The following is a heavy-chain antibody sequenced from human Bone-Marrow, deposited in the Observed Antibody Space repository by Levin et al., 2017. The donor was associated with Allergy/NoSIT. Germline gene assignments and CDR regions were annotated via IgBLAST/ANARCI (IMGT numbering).Heavy chain of an antibody. CDR1: GFDFHIYV. J-gene: IGHJ6*02. V-gene: IGHV3-21*01. Sequence: GGSLRLSCAASGFDFHIYVMNWVRQAPGKGLEWLSSITTGSNYRYYIDSVKGRFSISRDNGRNLLYLQMDNLRAEDTAVYYCARNHPLTGTTRFSYQDGMDVWGQGTTVTVSS. CDR2: ITTGSNYR. D-gene: IGHD1/OR15-1a*01. CDR3: ARNHPLTGTTRFSYQDGMDV.